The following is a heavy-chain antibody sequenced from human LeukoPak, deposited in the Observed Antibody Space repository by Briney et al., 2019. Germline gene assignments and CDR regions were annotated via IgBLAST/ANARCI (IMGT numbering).Heavy chain of an antibody. D-gene: IGHD3-9*01. CDR3: ARSDYDILTGLDP. Sequence: SVKVSCKASGGTLSSYAISWVRQAPGQGLEWMGRIIPIFGTANYAQKFQGRVTITTDESTSTAYMELSSLRSEDTAVYYCARSDYDILTGLDPWGQGTLVTVSS. CDR1: GGTLSSYA. J-gene: IGHJ5*02. V-gene: IGHV1-69*05. CDR2: IIPIFGTA.